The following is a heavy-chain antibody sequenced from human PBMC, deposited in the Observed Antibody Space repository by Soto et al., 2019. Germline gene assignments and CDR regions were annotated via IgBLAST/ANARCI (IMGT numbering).Heavy chain of an antibody. Sequence: QVQLVQSGAEVKKPGSSVKVSCKASGGTFSSYAISWVRQAPGQGLEWMGGIIPIFGTANYAQKFQGRVTITADESTSTAYMELSSLRSEDTAVYYCARDYDFWSGYRRIDYYYYGMDVWGQGATVTVS. CDR1: GGTFSSYA. D-gene: IGHD3-3*01. J-gene: IGHJ6*02. CDR3: ARDYDFWSGYRRIDYYYYGMDV. V-gene: IGHV1-69*01. CDR2: IIPIFGTA.